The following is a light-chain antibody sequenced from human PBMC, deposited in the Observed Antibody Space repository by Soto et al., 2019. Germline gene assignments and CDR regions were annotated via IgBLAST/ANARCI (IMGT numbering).Light chain of an antibody. CDR2: GNS. CDR1: SSNIGAGYD. V-gene: IGLV1-40*01. J-gene: IGLJ2*01. CDR3: QSYDSSLSGSV. Sequence: QSVLTQPPSVSGAPGQRVTISCTGSSSNIGAGYDVHWYQQLLGTAPKLLIYGNSNRPSGVPDRFSGSTSGTSASLAITGLQAEDEADYYCQSYDSSLSGSVFGGGTKLTVL.